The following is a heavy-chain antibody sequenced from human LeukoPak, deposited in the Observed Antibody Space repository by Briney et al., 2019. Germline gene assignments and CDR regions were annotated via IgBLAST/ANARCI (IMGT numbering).Heavy chain of an antibody. CDR2: ITGSGGST. J-gene: IGHJ2*01. Sequence: GGSLRLSCEASGFTFSTYAMSWVRLSPGKGLEWVSTITGSGGSTYYADSVRGRFTISRDNSKNTLYLQMNSLRAEDTAVYYCAKRCTGGSCYYWYFDLWGRGTLVTVSS. V-gene: IGHV3-23*01. CDR3: AKRCTGGSCYYWYFDL. D-gene: IGHD2-15*01. CDR1: GFTFSTYA.